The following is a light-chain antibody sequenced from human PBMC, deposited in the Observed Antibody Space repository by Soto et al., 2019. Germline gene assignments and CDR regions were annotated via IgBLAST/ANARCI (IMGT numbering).Light chain of an antibody. CDR2: DTS. CDR1: QSVNNY. CDR3: LQRSVWPWT. Sequence: EIVLTQSPATLSLSPGERATLSCRASQSVNNYLAWYQQKPGQAPRLLIYDTSDRASGIPARFSGSGSGTDFTLTISSLEPEDFAVFYCLQRSVWPWTFGQGTKVEIK. J-gene: IGKJ1*01. V-gene: IGKV3-11*01.